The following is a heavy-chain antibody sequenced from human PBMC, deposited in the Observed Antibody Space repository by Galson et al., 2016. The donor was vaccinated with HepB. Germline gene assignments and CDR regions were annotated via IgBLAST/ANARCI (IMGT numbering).Heavy chain of an antibody. Sequence: SLRLSCAASGFRFSGYAMTWVRQAPGKGLEWVSGISGSGEHTYYADNVKGRFTISRDHSKTTRYVQMTSLRVEDTAVYYCAKGSIWVSAALYGMDVWGQGTTVTVSS. CDR2: ISGSGEHT. CDR1: GFRFSGYA. D-gene: IGHD2-21*01. J-gene: IGHJ6*02. CDR3: AKGSIWVSAALYGMDV. V-gene: IGHV3-23*01.